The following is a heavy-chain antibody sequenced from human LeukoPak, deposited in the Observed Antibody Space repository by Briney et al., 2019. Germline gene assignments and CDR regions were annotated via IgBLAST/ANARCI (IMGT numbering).Heavy chain of an antibody. CDR2: INPFSDNR. CDR3: ARGGVGLRGWELLHSNDY. CDR1: GYTFTSND. J-gene: IGHJ4*02. Sequence: ASVKVSCKASGYTFTSNDINWVRQAPGQGLEWMGWINPFSDNRNYAQNLQGRVTMTTDTSTSTAYMQLRSLRSDDTALYYCARGGVGLRGWELLHSNDYWGQGTLVTVSS. D-gene: IGHD1-26*01. V-gene: IGHV1-18*01.